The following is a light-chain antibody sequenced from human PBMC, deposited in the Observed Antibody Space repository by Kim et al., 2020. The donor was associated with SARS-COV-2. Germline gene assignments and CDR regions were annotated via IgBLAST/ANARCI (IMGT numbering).Light chain of an antibody. CDR3: QSYNRSNVV. Sequence: GKKLTLSCTRSSGSIDDNYVQWYQQRPGGVPTAVIYEDDQRPSGVSDRFSGSIDNSSNSASLTISGLKTEDEADYYCQSYNRSNVVFGGGTQLTVL. V-gene: IGLV6-57*03. J-gene: IGLJ2*01. CDR1: SGSIDDNY. CDR2: EDD.